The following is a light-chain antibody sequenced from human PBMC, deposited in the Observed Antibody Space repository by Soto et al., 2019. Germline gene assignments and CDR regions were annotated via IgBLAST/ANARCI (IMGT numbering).Light chain of an antibody. V-gene: IGLV4-69*01. CDR2: LNSDGSH. J-gene: IGLJ2*01. CDR1: SGHSSYD. CDR3: QTGGAGRV. Sequence: QSVLTQSPSASASLGASVNLTCTLSSGHSSYDIAWHQQQPEKGPRYLLKLNSDGSHSKGDGIPDRFSGSSSGAERHLTISSLQSEDEADYYCQTGGAGRVFGGGTKLTVL.